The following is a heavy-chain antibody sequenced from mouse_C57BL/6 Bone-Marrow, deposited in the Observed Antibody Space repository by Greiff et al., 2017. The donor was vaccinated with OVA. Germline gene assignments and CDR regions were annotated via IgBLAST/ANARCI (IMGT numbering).Heavy chain of an antibody. J-gene: IGHJ4*01. Sequence: EVQGVESGGGLVKPGGSLKLSCAASGFTFSSYAMSWVRQTPEKRLEWVATISDGGSYTYYPDNVKGRFTISRDNAKNNLYLQMSHLKSEDTAMYDCARLLRRDYAMDYWGQGTSVTVTS. D-gene: IGHD2-12*01. CDR2: ISDGGSYT. V-gene: IGHV5-4*01. CDR3: ARLLRRDYAMDY. CDR1: GFTFSSYA.